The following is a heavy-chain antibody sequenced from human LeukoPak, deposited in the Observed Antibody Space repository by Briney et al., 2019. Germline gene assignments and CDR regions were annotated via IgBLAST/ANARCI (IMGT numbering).Heavy chain of an antibody. CDR3: ARDYGDLPARVPYFDY. D-gene: IGHD4/OR15-4a*01. J-gene: IGHJ4*02. CDR2: ISSSSSMI. Sequence: GGSLRLSCAASVFTFSSYGMHWVRRAPGKGLEWVSYISSSSSMIYYADSVKGRFTISRDNAKNSLYLQMKSLRDEDTAIYYCARDYGDLPARVPYFDYWGQRTLVTVSS. CDR1: VFTFSSYG. V-gene: IGHV3-48*02.